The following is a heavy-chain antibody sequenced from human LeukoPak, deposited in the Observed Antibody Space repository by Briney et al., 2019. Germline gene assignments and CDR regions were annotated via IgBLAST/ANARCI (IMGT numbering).Heavy chain of an antibody. D-gene: IGHD2-2*01. CDR2: IYYSGST. J-gene: IGHJ4*02. V-gene: IGHV4-39*01. Sequence: PSETLSLTCTVSGGSISSYYWGWIRQPPGKGLEWIGSIYYSGSTYYNPSLKSRVTISVDTSKNQFSLRLSSVTAADTAVYYCARLADCSSTSCYDYWGQGTLVTVSS. CDR3: ARLADCSSTSCYDY. CDR1: GGSISSYY.